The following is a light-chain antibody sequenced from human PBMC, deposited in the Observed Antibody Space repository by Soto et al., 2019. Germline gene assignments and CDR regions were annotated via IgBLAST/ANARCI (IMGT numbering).Light chain of an antibody. CDR3: QQSYSTPPST. CDR1: QSVRSD. CDR2: GAS. J-gene: IGKJ1*01. Sequence: EIVMTQSPATLSVSPGEKATLSCRASQSVRSDLAWYQQKPGQAPRLLIYGASTRATAIPSRFSGRGSGTDFTLTISSLQPEDSATYFCQQSYSTPPSTFGQGTKVDTK. V-gene: IGKV3-15*01.